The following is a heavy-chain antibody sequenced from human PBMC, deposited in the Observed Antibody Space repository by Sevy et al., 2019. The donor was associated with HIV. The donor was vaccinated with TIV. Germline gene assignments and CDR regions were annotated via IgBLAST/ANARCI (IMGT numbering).Heavy chain of an antibody. V-gene: IGHV3-20*01. CDR1: GFTFDDYG. CDR2: INWNGGST. J-gene: IGHJ6*03. Sequence: GGSLRLSCAASGFTFDDYGMSWVRQAPGKGLEWVSGINWNGGSTGYADSVKGRFTISRDNAKNSLYLQMNSLRAEDTALYHCARHTSCSSTSCYTGGGGYYYYYMDVWGKGTTVTVSS. CDR3: ARHTSCSSTSCYTGGGGYYYYYMDV. D-gene: IGHD2-2*02.